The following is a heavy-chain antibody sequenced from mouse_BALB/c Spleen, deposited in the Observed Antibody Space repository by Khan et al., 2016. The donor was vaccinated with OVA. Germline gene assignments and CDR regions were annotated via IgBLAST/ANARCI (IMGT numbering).Heavy chain of an antibody. Sequence: EVQLQQSGTVLARPGTSVKMSCKASGYTFTSYWMHWVKQRPGQGLEWIGAIYPGNSDTSYNQKFKGKAKLTAVTSTSTAYMEHSSLTNEDSAVYCCTRCGYLFAYWGQGTLVTVSA. CDR2: IYPGNSDT. J-gene: IGHJ3*01. V-gene: IGHV1-5*01. D-gene: IGHD2-2*01. CDR1: GYTFTSYW. CDR3: TRCGYLFAY.